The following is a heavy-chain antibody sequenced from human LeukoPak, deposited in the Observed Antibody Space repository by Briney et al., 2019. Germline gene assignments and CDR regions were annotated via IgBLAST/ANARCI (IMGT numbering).Heavy chain of an antibody. V-gene: IGHV3-30-3*01. CDR2: ISSDGSDK. D-gene: IGHD3-10*01. CDR3: AHGSGSYPLYYYYYYGMDV. J-gene: IGHJ6*02. CDR1: GFTFSPHA. Sequence: GGSLRLSCAASGFTFSPHAMHWVRQAPGKGLKWVAVISSDGSDKYYADSVQGRFTISRDNSKNTLYLQMNSLRAEDTAVYYCAHGSGSYPLYYYYYYGMDVWGQGTTVTVSS.